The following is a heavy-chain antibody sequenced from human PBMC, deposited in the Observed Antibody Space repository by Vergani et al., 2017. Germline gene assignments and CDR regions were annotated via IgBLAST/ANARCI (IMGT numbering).Heavy chain of an antibody. CDR2: ISGSGGRT. J-gene: IGHJ6*04. CDR1: GFTFSSYA. Sequence: EVQLLESGGGLVQPGGSLRLSCAASGFTFSSYAMSWVRQARGKGLEWVSAISGSGGRTYYADYVKGRFSISRDNSKNTLYLQMNSLGAEDTAVYYCAKGVADYYGMDVWGERPTVTVSA. CDR3: AKGVADYYGMDV. V-gene: IGHV3-23*01.